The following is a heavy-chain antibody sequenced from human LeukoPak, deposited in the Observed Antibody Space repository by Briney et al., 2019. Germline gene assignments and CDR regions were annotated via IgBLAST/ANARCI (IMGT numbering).Heavy chain of an antibody. J-gene: IGHJ4*02. CDR1: GFPFSSYA. V-gene: IGHV3-23*01. CDR3: VRSLDY. Sequence: GGSLRLSCAASGFPFSSYAMNWVRQAPGKGLEWVSVIAGSDGFTQYADSVKGRFTISRDNSKNTVYLQLNRLRVEDTALYYCVRSLDYWGQGTLVTVSS. CDR2: IAGSDGFT.